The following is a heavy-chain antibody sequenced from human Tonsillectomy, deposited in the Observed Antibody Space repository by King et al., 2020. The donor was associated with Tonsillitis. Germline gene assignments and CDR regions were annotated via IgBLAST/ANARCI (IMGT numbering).Heavy chain of an antibody. D-gene: IGHD3-10*01. CDR3: AKVELWFDYWDY. V-gene: IGHV3-23*04. J-gene: IGHJ4*02. CDR1: GFTFSSYA. CDR2: ISSSGGST. Sequence: VQLVESGGGLVQPGGSLRLSCAASGFTFSSYAMSWVRQAPGKGLEWVSAISSSGGSTYYADSLKGRFTISRDNSKNTLYLQVNRLRAEDTAVYYCAKVELWFDYWDYWGQGALVTVSS.